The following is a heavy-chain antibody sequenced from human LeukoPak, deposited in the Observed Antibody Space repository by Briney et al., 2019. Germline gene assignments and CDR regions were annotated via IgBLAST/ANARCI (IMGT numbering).Heavy chain of an antibody. CDR3: ARAEMIVVVIHH. J-gene: IGHJ1*01. V-gene: IGHV4-34*01. CDR1: GGSFSNYY. D-gene: IGHD3-22*01. CDR2: INHSGST. Sequence: SETLSLTCAVYGGSFSNYYWSWIRQPPGKGLEWIGEINHSGSTNYNPSLKSRVTISVDTSKNQFSLKLSSVTAADTAVYYCARAEMIVVVIHHWGQGTLVTVSS.